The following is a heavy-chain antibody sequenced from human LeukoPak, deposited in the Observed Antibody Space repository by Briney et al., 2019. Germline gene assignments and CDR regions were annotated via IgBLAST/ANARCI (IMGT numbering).Heavy chain of an antibody. Sequence: SVKVSCKASGGTFSSYAISWVRQAPGQGLEWMGGIIPIFGTANYAQKFQGRVTITADESTSTAYMELSSLRSEDTAVYYCARDSRQVVPAASWVYAFDIWGQGTMVTVSS. CDR3: ARDSRQVVPAASWVYAFDI. V-gene: IGHV1-69*13. CDR2: IIPIFGTA. CDR1: GGTFSSYA. D-gene: IGHD2-2*01. J-gene: IGHJ3*02.